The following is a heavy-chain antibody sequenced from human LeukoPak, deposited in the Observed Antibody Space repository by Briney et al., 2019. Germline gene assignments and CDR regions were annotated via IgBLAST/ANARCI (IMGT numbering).Heavy chain of an antibody. CDR2: ISGSGGST. CDR1: GFIFSTYA. D-gene: IGHD3-22*01. CDR3: ANFHDSSVYYRNDVFDI. V-gene: IGHV3-23*01. Sequence: PGGSLRLSCAASGFIFSTYAMSWVRQAPGKGLEWVSAISGSGGSTYYADSVKGRFTISRDNSKNTLYLQMNSLRAEDTAVYYCANFHDSSVYYRNDVFDIWGQGKMVTVLS. J-gene: IGHJ3*02.